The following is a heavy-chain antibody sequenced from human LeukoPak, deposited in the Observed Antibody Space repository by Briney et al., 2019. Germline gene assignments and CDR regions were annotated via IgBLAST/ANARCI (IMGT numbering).Heavy chain of an antibody. V-gene: IGHV1-2*02. CDR2: INPNDGDT. Sequence: ASVKVSCKASGYTFTDYYMHWVRQAPGQGFEWMGWINPNDGDTNYAQKFQGRVTMARDTSISTAHMVVSRLRSGDTAVYYCARANFLYCSSSTCLFDYWGQGTLVTVSS. J-gene: IGHJ4*02. CDR3: ARANFLYCSSSTCLFDY. CDR1: GYTFTDYY. D-gene: IGHD2-2*01.